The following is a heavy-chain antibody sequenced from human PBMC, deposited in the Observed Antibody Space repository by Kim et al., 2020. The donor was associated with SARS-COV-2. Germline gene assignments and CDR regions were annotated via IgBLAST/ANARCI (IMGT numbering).Heavy chain of an antibody. J-gene: IGHJ3*02. CDR3: AKCQYSYGSDAFDI. D-gene: IGHD5-18*01. V-gene: IGHV3-23*01. Sequence: GGSLRLSCAASGFTFSNYAMNWVRQAPGKGLEWVSGIRGGGANPKYADSVKGRFTISRDNSKNTLYLQMNSLGGDDTALYYCAKCQYSYGSDAFDIWGQGTLVSVSS. CDR1: GFTFSNYA. CDR2: IRGGGANP.